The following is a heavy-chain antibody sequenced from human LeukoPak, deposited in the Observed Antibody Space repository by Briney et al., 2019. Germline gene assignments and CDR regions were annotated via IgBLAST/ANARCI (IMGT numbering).Heavy chain of an antibody. CDR3: ARGSAAMWAWFDP. V-gene: IGHV4-30-2*01. D-gene: IGHD2-2*01. CDR1: GGSINSGGYS. J-gene: IGHJ5*02. CDR2: IYHSGST. Sequence: SETLSLTCAVSGGSINSGGYSWSWIRQPPGKGLEWIGYIYHSGSTYYNPSLKSRVTISVDRSKNQFSLKLSSVTAADSALYYCARGSAAMWAWFDPWGQGTLVTVSS.